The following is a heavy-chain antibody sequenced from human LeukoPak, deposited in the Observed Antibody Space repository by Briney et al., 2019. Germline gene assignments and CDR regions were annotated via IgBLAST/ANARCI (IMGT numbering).Heavy chain of an antibody. V-gene: IGHV5-51*01. Sequence: GGSLRLSRKGSGYTFTKYWIGWVRQMPGKGLEWMGIIWPGDSDTRYSPSFEGQVIISVDKSISTVYLQWSSLKASDTAMYYCARVSSTTYRDWFDPWGRGTLVTVSS. CDR1: GYTFTKYW. J-gene: IGHJ5*02. D-gene: IGHD2/OR15-2a*01. CDR2: IWPGDSDT. CDR3: ARVSSTTYRDWFDP.